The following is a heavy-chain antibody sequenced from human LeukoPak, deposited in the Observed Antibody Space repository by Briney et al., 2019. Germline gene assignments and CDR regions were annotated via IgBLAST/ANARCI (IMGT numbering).Heavy chain of an antibody. Sequence: GGSLRLSCAASGFTFSTYEMKWVRQAPGKGLEWVSYITGSGSPIYYAVFVKGRFTISRDNAKNSLSLQMNSLRADDTAIYFCVTHSSSADYWGQGTLVTVSS. CDR2: ITGSGSPI. CDR1: GFTFSTYE. J-gene: IGHJ4*02. D-gene: IGHD6-6*01. V-gene: IGHV3-48*03. CDR3: VTHSSSADY.